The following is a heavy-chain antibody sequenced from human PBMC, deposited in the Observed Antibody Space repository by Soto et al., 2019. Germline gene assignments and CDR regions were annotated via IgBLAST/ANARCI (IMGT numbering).Heavy chain of an antibody. CDR3: ATEVATLVEFRCAFDI. J-gene: IGHJ3*02. Sequence: ASVKVSCKVSGYTLTELSMHWVRQAPGKGLEWMGGFDPEDGETIYAQKFQGRVTMTEDTSTDTAYMELSSLRSEDTAVYYCATEVATLVEFRCAFDIWGQGTMVTVSS. CDR2: FDPEDGET. D-gene: IGHD3-10*01. V-gene: IGHV1-24*01. CDR1: GYTLTELS.